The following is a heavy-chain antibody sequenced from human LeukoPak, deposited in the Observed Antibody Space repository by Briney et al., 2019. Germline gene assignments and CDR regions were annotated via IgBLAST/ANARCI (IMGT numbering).Heavy chain of an antibody. V-gene: IGHV4-4*07. Sequence: PSETLSLTCTVSGGSISSYYWSWIRQPAGKGLEWIGRIYTSGSTNYNPSLKSRVTMSVDTSKNQFSLKLSSVTAADTAVYYCAINYYDSSGYYYVGYWGQGTLVTVSS. CDR1: GGSISSYY. CDR3: AINYYDSSGYYYVGY. J-gene: IGHJ4*02. D-gene: IGHD3-22*01. CDR2: IYTSGST.